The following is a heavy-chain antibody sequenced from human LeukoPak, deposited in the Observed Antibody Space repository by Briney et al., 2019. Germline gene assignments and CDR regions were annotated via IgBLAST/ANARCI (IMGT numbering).Heavy chain of an antibody. CDR1: GFTFDDHG. J-gene: IGHJ4*02. D-gene: IGHD7-27*01. CDR2: INWNGDST. CDR3: ARGPLTGSMLGDFDY. Sequence: TGGSLRLSCAASGFTFDDHGMSWVRQAPGKGLEWVSGINWNGDSTDYADSVKGRFTTSRDNARNSLYVQMNSLRAEDTALYYCARGPLTGSMLGDFDYWGQGTLVTVSS. V-gene: IGHV3-20*04.